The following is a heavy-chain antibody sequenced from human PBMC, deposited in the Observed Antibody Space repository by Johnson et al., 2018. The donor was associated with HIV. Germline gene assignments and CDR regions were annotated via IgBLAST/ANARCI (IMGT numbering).Heavy chain of an antibody. Sequence: VQLVESGGGLVQPGGSLKLSCAASGFTFSDYAMSWVRQAPGKGLEWVGRIKSKTDGGTTDYAAPVKGRFTISRDDSKNTLYLQMNSLSAEDTAVYYCARVVREYNGPRTGPDAFDVWGQGTMVTVSS. J-gene: IGHJ3*01. CDR2: IKSKTDGGTT. CDR1: GFTFSDYA. CDR3: ARVVREYNGPRTGPDAFDV. D-gene: IGHD5-12*01. V-gene: IGHV3-15*01.